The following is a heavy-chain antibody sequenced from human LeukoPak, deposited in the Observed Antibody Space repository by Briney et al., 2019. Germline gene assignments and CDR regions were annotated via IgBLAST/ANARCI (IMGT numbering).Heavy chain of an antibody. CDR2: IYYSGST. D-gene: IGHD3/OR15-3a*01. CDR3: ARDKDSRYYYYYMDV. CDR1: GGSISSGDYY. J-gene: IGHJ6*03. V-gene: IGHV4-30-4*08. Sequence: PSQTLSLTCTVSGGSISSGDYYWSWIRQPPGKGLEGIGYIYYSGSTYYNPSLKSRVTISVDTSKNQFSLKLSSVTAADTAVYYCARDKDSRYYYYYMDVWGKGTTVTVSS.